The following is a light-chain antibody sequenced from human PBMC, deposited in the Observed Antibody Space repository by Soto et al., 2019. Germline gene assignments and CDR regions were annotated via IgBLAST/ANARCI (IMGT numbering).Light chain of an antibody. CDR1: SSDIGGYDY. Sequence: LAQPSSVSGSPGQSITISCTGPSSDIGGYDYVSWYQQHPDKAPKLMIYEVTNRPSGVSNRFSGSKSGNTASLTISGLQAEDEADYYCSSHTSGSTRVFGTGTKVTVL. CDR2: EVT. V-gene: IGLV2-14*01. CDR3: SSHTSGSTRV. J-gene: IGLJ1*01.